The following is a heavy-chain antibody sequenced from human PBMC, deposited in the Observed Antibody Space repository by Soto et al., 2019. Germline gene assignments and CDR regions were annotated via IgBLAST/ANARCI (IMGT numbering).Heavy chain of an antibody. CDR2: INPNSGGT. Sequence: ASVKVSCKASGYTFTGYYMHWVRQAPGQGLEWMGWINPNSGGTNYAQKFQGWVTMTRDTSISTAYMELSSLRSEDTAVYYCARDFTMVRGVNHNWFDPWGQGTLVTVS. D-gene: IGHD3-10*01. J-gene: IGHJ5*02. V-gene: IGHV1-2*04. CDR3: ARDFTMVRGVNHNWFDP. CDR1: GYTFTGYY.